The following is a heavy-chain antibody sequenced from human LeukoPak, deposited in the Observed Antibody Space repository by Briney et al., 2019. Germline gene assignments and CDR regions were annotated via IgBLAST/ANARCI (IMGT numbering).Heavy chain of an antibody. J-gene: IGHJ2*01. CDR1: GFTFSSYA. CDR3: ARVSGNWYFDL. V-gene: IGHV3-30-3*01. CDR2: ISYDGSSK. Sequence: GGSLRLSCAASGFTFSSYAMHWVRQAPGKGLEWVAVISYDGSSKYYADSVKGRFTISRDNSKNTLYLQMNSLRAGDTAVYYCARVSGNWYFDLWGRGTLVTVSS.